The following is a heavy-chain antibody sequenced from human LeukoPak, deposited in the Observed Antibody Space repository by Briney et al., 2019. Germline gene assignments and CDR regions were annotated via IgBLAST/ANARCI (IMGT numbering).Heavy chain of an antibody. CDR3: AKSGGYGLIDY. CDR2: IYSSGST. J-gene: IGHJ4*01. D-gene: IGHD6-25*01. CDR1: GVSISSSSYY. Sequence: SETLSLTCNVSGVSISSSSYYWGWIRQPPGKGLEWIGSIYSSGSTYYNSSLKSRVTISIDTSKNQVSLKMSFVTAADTAVYYCAKSGGYGLIDYWGQGTLVTVSS. V-gene: IGHV4-39*01.